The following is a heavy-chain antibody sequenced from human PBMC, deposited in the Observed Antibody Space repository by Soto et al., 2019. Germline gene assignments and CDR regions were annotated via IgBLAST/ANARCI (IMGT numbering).Heavy chain of an antibody. V-gene: IGHV1-69*13. D-gene: IGHD3-3*01. J-gene: IGHJ6*02. CDR2: IIPIFGTA. Sequence: SVKVSCKASGGTFSSYAISWVRQAPGQGLEWMGGIIPIFGTANYAQKFQGRVTITADESTSTAYMELSSLRSEDTAVYYCARGFEDCGGGYYTGNAYYYYDMDVWGQGTTVTFSS. CDR3: ARGFEDCGGGYYTGNAYYYYDMDV. CDR1: GGTFSSYA.